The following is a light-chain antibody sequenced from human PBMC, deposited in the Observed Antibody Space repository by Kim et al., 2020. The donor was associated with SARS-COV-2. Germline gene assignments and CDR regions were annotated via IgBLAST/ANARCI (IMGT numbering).Light chain of an antibody. Sequence: APGARATLSCRASQSVRSNYFAWYQQRPGQAPRLLIYATSSRATGIPDRFSGSGSGTDFTLTISRLEADDFAVYSCHQYGSSPWTFGQGTKVDIK. V-gene: IGKV3-20*01. CDR2: ATS. CDR1: QSVRSNY. CDR3: HQYGSSPWT. J-gene: IGKJ1*01.